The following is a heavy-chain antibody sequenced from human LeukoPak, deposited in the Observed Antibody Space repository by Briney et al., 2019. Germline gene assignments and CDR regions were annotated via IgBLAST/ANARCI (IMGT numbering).Heavy chain of an antibody. D-gene: IGHD4-11*01. V-gene: IGHV3-30*18. CDR1: GFTFSTYG. CDR3: AKDFFPQTTVYYFQN. J-gene: IGHJ4*02. CDR2: ISYDGDNK. Sequence: GGSLRLSCEVSGFTFSTYGMHWVRQAPGKGLEWVGVISYDGDNKHYADSVEGRFTISRDNSRDTLYLQMNSLTTEDTAAYYCAKDFFPQTTVYYFQNWGQGTLVTVSS.